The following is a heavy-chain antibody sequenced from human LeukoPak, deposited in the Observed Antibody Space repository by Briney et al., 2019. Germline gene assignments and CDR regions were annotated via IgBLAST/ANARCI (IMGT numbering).Heavy chain of an antibody. D-gene: IGHD1-1*01. CDR2: INHSGST. V-gene: IGHV4-34*01. Sequence: SETLSLTCAVYGGSFSAYYWSWFRHPPGEGLDWIGEINHSGSTNYNPSLKSRVTISVDTSKNQFSLKLTSVTAGDTAVYYCARAIYKSTGTYGYWGQGTLVTVSS. CDR1: GGSFSAYY. CDR3: ARAIYKSTGTYGY. J-gene: IGHJ4*02.